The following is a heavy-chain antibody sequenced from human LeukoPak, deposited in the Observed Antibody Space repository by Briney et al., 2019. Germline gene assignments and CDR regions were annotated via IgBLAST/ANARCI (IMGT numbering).Heavy chain of an antibody. CDR1: GGTFSSYA. J-gene: IGHJ4*02. Sequence: SVKVSCKASGGTFSSYAISWVRQAPGQGLEWIGGIIPNFGTANYAQKFQGRVTITADESTSTAYMELSSLRSEDTAVYYCARDWGIQQWPPSYFDYWGRGTLVTVSS. CDR2: IIPNFGTA. V-gene: IGHV1-69*13. CDR3: ARDWGIQQWPPSYFDY. D-gene: IGHD5-18*01.